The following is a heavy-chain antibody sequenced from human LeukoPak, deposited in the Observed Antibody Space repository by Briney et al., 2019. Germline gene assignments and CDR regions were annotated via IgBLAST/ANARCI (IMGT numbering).Heavy chain of an antibody. CDR2: IYTTGTT. J-gene: IGHJ4*02. V-gene: IGHV4-4*07. D-gene: IGHD1-26*01. CDR1: SGSINSYY. CDR3: GRQGYPASYYFLDY. Sequence: SSETLSLTCTVSSGSINSYYWGWVRQPAGKGLEWIGRIYTTGTTNYSPSLKSRLSISIDTSMNQFSLTLRSVTAADTAVYYCGRQGYPASYYFLDYWSQGTLVTVSS.